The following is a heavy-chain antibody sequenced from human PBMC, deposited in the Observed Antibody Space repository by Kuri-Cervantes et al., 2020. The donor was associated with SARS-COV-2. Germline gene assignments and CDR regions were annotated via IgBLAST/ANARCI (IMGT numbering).Heavy chain of an antibody. V-gene: IGHV3-23*01. CDR3: ARYCSSTSCHRRPGVFDY. CDR2: ISGSGGST. J-gene: IGHJ4*02. CDR1: GFTFSSYA. Sequence: LSLTCAASGFTFSSYAMSWVRQAPGKGLEWVSAISGSGGSTYYADSVKGRFTISRDNAKNSLYLQMNSLRAEDTAVYYCARYCSSTSCHRRPGVFDYWGQGTLVTVSS. D-gene: IGHD2-2*01.